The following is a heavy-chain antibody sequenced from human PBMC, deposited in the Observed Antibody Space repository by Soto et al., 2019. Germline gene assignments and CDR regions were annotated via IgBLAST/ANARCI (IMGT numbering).Heavy chain of an antibody. J-gene: IGHJ6*02. CDR2: ISSSSSYI. D-gene: IGHD2-8*01. Sequence: GSLRLSCAASGFTFSSYSMNWVRQAPGKGLEWVSSISSSSSYIYYADSVKGRFTISRDNAKNSLYLQMNSLGAEDTAVYYCVRDGASLINLFFGMDVWGQGTTVTVS. V-gene: IGHV3-21*01. CDR3: VRDGASLINLFFGMDV. CDR1: GFTFSSYS.